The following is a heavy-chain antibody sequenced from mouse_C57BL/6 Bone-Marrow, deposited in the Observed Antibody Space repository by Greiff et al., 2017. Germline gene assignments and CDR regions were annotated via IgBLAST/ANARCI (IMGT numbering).Heavy chain of an antibody. CDR3: TRWVTTVNYFDY. V-gene: IGHV1-5*01. J-gene: IGHJ2*01. CDR1: GYTFTSYW. Sequence: VQLQQSGTVLARPGASVKMSCKTSGYTFTSYWMHWVKQRPGQGLEWIGAIYPGNSDTSYNQKFKGKAKLTAVTSASTAYMELSSLTNEDSAVYYCTRWVTTVNYFDYWGQGTTLTGSS. CDR2: IYPGNSDT. D-gene: IGHD1-1*01.